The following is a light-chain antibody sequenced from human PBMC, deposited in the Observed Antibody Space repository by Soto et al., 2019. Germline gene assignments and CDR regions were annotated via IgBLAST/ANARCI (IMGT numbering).Light chain of an antibody. V-gene: IGKV1D-13*01. CDR1: QGISSA. Sequence: IQLTQSPSFLSASVGDRVTITCRASQGISSALAWYQQKPGKAPKLLIYDASSLESGVPSRFSGSGSGTDFTLTISSLQPEDFATYYCQQFNNPLTFGGGTKVEIK. J-gene: IGKJ4*01. CDR3: QQFNNPLT. CDR2: DAS.